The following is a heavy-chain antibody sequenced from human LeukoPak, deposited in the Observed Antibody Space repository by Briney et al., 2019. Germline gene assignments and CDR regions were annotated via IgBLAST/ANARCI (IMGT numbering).Heavy chain of an antibody. CDR3: VKSGGTYVTGPYYFDF. Sequence: PGGSLRLSCVASGFKFDMHGVHWVRQTPGKGLEWVAVISYDGEYQYYGDSVEGRFTISRDNFKNTVFLQMSSLKTEDAGVYFCVKSGGTYVTGPYYFDFWGQGTQVTVSS. V-gene: IGHV3-30*18. CDR2: ISYDGEYQ. CDR1: GFKFDMHG. D-gene: IGHD1-26*01. J-gene: IGHJ4*02.